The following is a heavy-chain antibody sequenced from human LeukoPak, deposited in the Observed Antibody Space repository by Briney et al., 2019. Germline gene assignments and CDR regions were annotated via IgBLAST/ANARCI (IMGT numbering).Heavy chain of an antibody. CDR2: ISWNSGSI. V-gene: IGHV3-9*01. Sequence: GGSLRLSCAASGFTFDDYAMHWVRQAPGKGLEWVSGISWNSGSIGYADSVKGRFTISRDNAKNSLYLQMNSLRAEDTALYYCAKAGGLRLHYYYYYMDVWGKGTTVTISS. CDR1: GFTFDDYA. CDR3: AKAGGLRLHYYYYYMDV. J-gene: IGHJ6*03. D-gene: IGHD2-8*02.